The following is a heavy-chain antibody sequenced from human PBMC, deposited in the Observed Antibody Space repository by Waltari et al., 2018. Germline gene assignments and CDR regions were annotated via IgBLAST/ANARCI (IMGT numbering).Heavy chain of an antibody. CDR3: ARDSGGSGYYKPLDY. CDR2: INPSGGST. CDR1: GFTFNSYW. J-gene: IGHJ4*02. Sequence: VHLVESGGGLVQPGGSLRLSCAASGFTFNSYWMHWVRQAPGQGLEWMGRINPSGGSTSYAKKFQGRVTMTRDTSTSTVYMELSSLRSEDTAVYYCARDSGGSGYYKPLDYWGQGTLVTVSS. D-gene: IGHD3-22*01. V-gene: IGHV1-46*02.